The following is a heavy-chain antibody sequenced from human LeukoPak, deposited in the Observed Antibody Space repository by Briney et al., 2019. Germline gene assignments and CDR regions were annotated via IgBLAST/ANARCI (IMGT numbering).Heavy chain of an antibody. CDR1: GYTFTGYY. CDR3: ARGYDFWSGSMRWYFDL. D-gene: IGHD3-3*01. J-gene: IGHJ2*01. V-gene: IGHV1-2*02. CDR2: INPNSGVT. Sequence: ASVKVSCKASGYTFTGYYMHWVRQAPGQGLEWMGWINPNSGVTNYAQKFQGRVTMTRDTSISTAYMELSRLRSDDTAVYYCARGYDFWSGSMRWYFDLWGRGTLVTVSS.